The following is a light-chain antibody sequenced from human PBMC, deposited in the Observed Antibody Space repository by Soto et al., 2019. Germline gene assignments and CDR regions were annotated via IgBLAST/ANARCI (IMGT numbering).Light chain of an antibody. CDR1: QTIINW. CDR2: KAS. Sequence: DIQMTQSPSTLSASVGDRVTITCRASQTIINWLAWYQQKPGKAPKLLIYKASTLEGEVPSRFSGSGSETELTLTINSLQHDDSDTYYCQPYHTYWWTLGHGTKVDIK. J-gene: IGKJ1*01. CDR3: QPYHTYWWT. V-gene: IGKV1-5*03.